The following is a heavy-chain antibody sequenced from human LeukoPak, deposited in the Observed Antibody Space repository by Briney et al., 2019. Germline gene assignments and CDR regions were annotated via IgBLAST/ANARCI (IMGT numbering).Heavy chain of an antibody. D-gene: IGHD1-26*01. CDR2: IHYSGRT. CDR1: GGSISSNTYY. J-gene: IGHJ4*02. Sequence: SETLSLTCTVSGGSISSNTYYWGWIRQTPEKGLDWIGSIHYSGRTLYNPSLDSRVTISVDTSTHQFSLRLTSVTGADTAVFYCARHTPATVGIYFDYWGQGTLVTVSS. CDR3: ARHTPATVGIYFDY. V-gene: IGHV4-39*01.